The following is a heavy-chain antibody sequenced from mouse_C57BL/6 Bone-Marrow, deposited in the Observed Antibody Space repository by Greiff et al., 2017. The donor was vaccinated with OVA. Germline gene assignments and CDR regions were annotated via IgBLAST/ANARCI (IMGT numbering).Heavy chain of an antibody. CDR1: GFTFTDYY. CDR3: ARFYDGYLFYAMDY. D-gene: IGHD2-3*01. V-gene: IGHV7-3*01. Sequence: EVQGVESGGGLVQPGGSLSLSCAASGFTFTDYYMSWVRQPPGKALEWLGFIRNKANGYTTEYSASVKGRFTISRDTSQSVLYLQMNALRAEDSATYYGARFYDGYLFYAMDYWGQGTSVTVSS. J-gene: IGHJ4*01. CDR2: IRNKANGYTT.